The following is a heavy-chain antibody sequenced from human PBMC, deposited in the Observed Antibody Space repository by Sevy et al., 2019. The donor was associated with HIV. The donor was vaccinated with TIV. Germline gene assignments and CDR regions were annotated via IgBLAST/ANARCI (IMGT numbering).Heavy chain of an antibody. V-gene: IGHV1-2*02. D-gene: IGHD3-22*01. CDR3: ARMGDYYDSSGYYPLKF. J-gene: IGHJ4*02. CDR2: INPNSGGT. CDR1: GYTFTAYY. Sequence: ASVKVSCKASGYTFTAYYIHWVRQAPGQGLEWMGWINPNSGGTYFAKKFQDSVTLTTDASVNTAYMELRSPRFDDPAVYYCARMGDYYDSSGYYPLKFWGQGTLVTVSS.